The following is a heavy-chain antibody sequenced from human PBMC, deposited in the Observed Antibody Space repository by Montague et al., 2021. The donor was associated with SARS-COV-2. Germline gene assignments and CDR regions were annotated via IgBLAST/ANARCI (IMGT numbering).Heavy chain of an antibody. J-gene: IGHJ4*02. Sequence: SETLSLTCTVSGGSISSSNYYWGWIRQPPGKGLEWIGSIYYSGSTYYNPSLKSRVTISVDTSKNQFSLKLRSVTAADTAVYYCANQRLDITLFGVVTGRVFDYWGQGTLATVSS. CDR2: IYYSGST. V-gene: IGHV4-39*01. CDR3: ANQRLDITLFGVVTGRVFDY. D-gene: IGHD3-3*01. CDR1: GGSISSSNYY.